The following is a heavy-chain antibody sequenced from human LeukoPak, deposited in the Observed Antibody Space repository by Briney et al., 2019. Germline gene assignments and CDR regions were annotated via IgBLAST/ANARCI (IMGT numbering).Heavy chain of an antibody. Sequence: SVKVSCKASGGTFSSYAISWVRQAPGQGLEWMGRIIPILGIANYAQKFQGRVTITADKSTSTAYMELSSLRSEDTAVYYCARGQGSHLIQLWLEGGYNWFDPWGQGTLVTVSS. CDR1: GGTFSSYA. J-gene: IGHJ5*02. D-gene: IGHD5-18*01. CDR3: ARGQGSHLIQLWLEGGYNWFDP. V-gene: IGHV1-69*04. CDR2: IIPILGIA.